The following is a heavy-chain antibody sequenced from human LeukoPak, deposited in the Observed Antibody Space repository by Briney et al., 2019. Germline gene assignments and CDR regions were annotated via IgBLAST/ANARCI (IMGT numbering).Heavy chain of an antibody. Sequence: GESLQISCAASGFTFSNYAMSWIRQAPGRGLEWVSAISGDADSTYYADSVKGRFTISRDNSKNALYLQVNSLRADDTAVYYCAKKEGGFDHWGQGALVTVSS. V-gene: IGHV3-23*01. J-gene: IGHJ4*02. D-gene: IGHD1-26*01. CDR3: AKKEGGFDH. CDR1: GFTFSNYA. CDR2: ISGDADST.